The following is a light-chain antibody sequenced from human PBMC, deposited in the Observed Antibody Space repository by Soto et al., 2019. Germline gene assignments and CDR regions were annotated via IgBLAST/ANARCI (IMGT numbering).Light chain of an antibody. CDR3: HQLNSYPWT. Sequence: DLQLTQSPSFLSASVGDRVTITCRASQGISSYLAWDQQKPGKAPKLLIYAASTLQSGVTSRFSGSGSGTEFTRTISSLQPEDFATYYCHQLNSYPWTFGQGTKVEIK. CDR1: QGISSY. CDR2: AAS. J-gene: IGKJ1*01. V-gene: IGKV1-9*01.